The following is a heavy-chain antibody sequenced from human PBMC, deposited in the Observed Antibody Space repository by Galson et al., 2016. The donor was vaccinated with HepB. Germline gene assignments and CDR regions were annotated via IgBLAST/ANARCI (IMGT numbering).Heavy chain of an antibody. Sequence: SVKVSCKASGYTFATYGITWVRQAPGQGLEWLGWIRVYNERTDYAHKFKGRVTMTTDTSTNTAYMDLRSLRSDDTAVYYCARGHGEIWGQGTLVTVSS. CDR2: IRVYNERT. J-gene: IGHJ3*02. CDR3: ARGHGEI. D-gene: IGHD5-24*01. V-gene: IGHV1-18*01. CDR1: GYTFATYG.